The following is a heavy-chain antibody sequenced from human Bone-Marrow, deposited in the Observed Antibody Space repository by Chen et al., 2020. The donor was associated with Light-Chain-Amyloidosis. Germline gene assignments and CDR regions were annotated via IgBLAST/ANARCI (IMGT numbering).Heavy chain of an antibody. J-gene: IGHJ4*02. Sequence: EVRLVESGGGVVKPGGSLRLSCEAAGFSFSNAWVTWVRQAPGKGREWRGRMKSESDGGTTAFAASVQGRFGIARDQTRNTVYLQMSSLKSDDTAIYYGASDGGLVVVEAAVWGQGTQVTVSS. CDR3: ASDGGLVVVEAAV. D-gene: IGHD2-21*01. CDR2: MKSESDGGTT. CDR1: GFSFSNAW. V-gene: IGHV3-15*01.